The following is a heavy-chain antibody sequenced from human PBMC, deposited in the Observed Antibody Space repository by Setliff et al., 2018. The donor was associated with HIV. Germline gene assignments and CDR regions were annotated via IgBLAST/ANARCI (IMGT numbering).Heavy chain of an antibody. CDR3: ARDLSIDSSGYPRIGYSYMDV. J-gene: IGHJ6*03. Sequence: ASVKVSCKASGYTFTNYYIHWVRQAPGQGLEWLGMVNPSGGSTAYAQKFQGRVTMTKDTSTNTVYMDLSGLRSDDTAVYYCARDLSIDSSGYPRIGYSYMDVWGKGTTVTVSS. V-gene: IGHV1-46*01. D-gene: IGHD3-22*01. CDR2: VNPSGGST. CDR1: GYTFTNYY.